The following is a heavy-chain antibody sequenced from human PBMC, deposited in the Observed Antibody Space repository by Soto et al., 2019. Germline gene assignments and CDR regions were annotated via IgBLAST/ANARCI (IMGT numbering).Heavy chain of an antibody. Sequence: QVQLVQSGAEVKKPGSSVTVSCRASGGTFSNYAISWVRQAPGQGLEWMGGIVPAFVTPNYAQNLQGRITITADDSTTTVYMDLSSLRSEDTAVYYCAGGATIFGVAAYSYYEMEVWGQGTTVTVSS. D-gene: IGHD3-3*01. CDR2: IVPAFVTP. CDR1: GGTFSNYA. CDR3: AGGATIFGVAAYSYYEMEV. J-gene: IGHJ6*02. V-gene: IGHV1-69*01.